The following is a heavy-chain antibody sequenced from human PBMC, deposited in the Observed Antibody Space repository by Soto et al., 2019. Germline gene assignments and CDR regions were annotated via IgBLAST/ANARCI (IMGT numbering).Heavy chain of an antibody. D-gene: IGHD2-15*01. J-gene: IGHJ2*01. CDR1: GYTFTNYG. V-gene: IGHV1-18*01. Sequence: QVQLVQSGSEVKKPGASVKVSCKASGYTFTNYGMSWVRQAPGQGLEWMGWISAYNGNTNHAQNFQGRVTMTTDTSTNTAYMELRSLRSDDTAVYYCARCYCSVGSCYSCWHFDLWGRGALVIVSS. CDR2: ISAYNGNT. CDR3: ARCYCSVGSCYSCWHFDL.